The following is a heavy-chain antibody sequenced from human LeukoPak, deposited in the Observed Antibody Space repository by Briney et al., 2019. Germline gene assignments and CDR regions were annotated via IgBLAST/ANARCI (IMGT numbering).Heavy chain of an antibody. CDR2: IKQDGSEK. J-gene: IGHJ5*02. V-gene: IGHV3-7*01. D-gene: IGHD6-13*01. CDR3: ARVKISSSRTTRSYNWFDP. Sequence: GGSLSLSCAASGFTFSSYWMSWVRQAPGKGLEWVANIKQDGSEKYYVDSVKGRFTISRDNAKNSLYLQMNSLRAEDTAVYYCARVKISSSRTTRSYNWFDPWGQGTLVTVSS. CDR1: GFTFSSYW.